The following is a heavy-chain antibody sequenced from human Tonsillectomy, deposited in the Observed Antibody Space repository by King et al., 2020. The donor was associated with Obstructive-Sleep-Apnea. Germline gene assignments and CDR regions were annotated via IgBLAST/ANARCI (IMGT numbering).Heavy chain of an antibody. CDR3: ARAPYGSGIIDWFDP. Sequence: QLQESGPGLVKPSETLSLTCTVSGGSISTYYWSWLRQPPGKGLEWIGYIYYSGSSNYNPSLKIRVTISVDTSKNQFSRNLTSVTAADTAVYCCARAPYGSGIIDWFDPWGQGTLVTVSS. CDR2: IYYSGSS. J-gene: IGHJ5*02. V-gene: IGHV4-59*01. D-gene: IGHD3-10*01. CDR1: GGSISTYY.